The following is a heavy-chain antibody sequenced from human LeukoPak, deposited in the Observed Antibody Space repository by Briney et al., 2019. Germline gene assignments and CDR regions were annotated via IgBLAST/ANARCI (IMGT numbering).Heavy chain of an antibody. CDR1: GYRFTSYW. CDR2: IYPGDSDT. D-gene: IGHD3-9*01. CDR3: ARLDILTGYYNDGDFQH. J-gene: IGHJ1*01. Sequence: GESLKISFKGSGYRFTSYWIGWVRQVPGKGLEWMGIIYPGDSDTRYSPSFQGQVTISADKSISTAYLQWSSLKASDTAMYYCARLDILTGYYNDGDFQHWGQGTLVTVSS. V-gene: IGHV5-51*01.